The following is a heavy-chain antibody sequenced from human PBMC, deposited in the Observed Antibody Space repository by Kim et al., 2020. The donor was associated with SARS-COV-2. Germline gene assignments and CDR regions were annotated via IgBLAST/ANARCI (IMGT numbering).Heavy chain of an antibody. CDR1: GYTFTSYG. Sequence: ASVKVSCKASGYTFTSYGISWVRQAPGQGLEWMGWISAYNGNTNYAQKLQGRVTMTTDTSTSTAYMELRSLRSDDTAVYYCARVDPVVGATFVDYWGQGTLVTVSS. V-gene: IGHV1-18*01. D-gene: IGHD1-26*01. CDR3: ARVDPVVGATFVDY. CDR2: ISAYNGNT. J-gene: IGHJ4*02.